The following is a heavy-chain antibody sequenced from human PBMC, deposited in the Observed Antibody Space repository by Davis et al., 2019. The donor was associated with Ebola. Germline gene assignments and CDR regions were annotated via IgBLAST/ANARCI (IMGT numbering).Heavy chain of an antibody. Sequence: MPSETLSLTCTVSGGSISSYYWSWIRQPPGKGLEWIGYIYYSGSTYYNPSLKSRVTISVDTSKNQFSLKLSSVTAADTAVYYCASGHCSGGSCSGSFDYWGQGTLVTVSS. CDR3: ASGHCSGGSCSGSFDY. CDR1: GGSISSYY. J-gene: IGHJ4*02. D-gene: IGHD2-15*01. V-gene: IGHV4-59*04. CDR2: IYYSGST.